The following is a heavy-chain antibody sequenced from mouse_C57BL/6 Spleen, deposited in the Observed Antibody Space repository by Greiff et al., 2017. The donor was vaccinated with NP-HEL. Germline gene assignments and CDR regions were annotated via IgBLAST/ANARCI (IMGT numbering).Heavy chain of an antibody. CDR1: GFTFSDYG. J-gene: IGHJ3*01. CDR3: ARDLRAWFAY. Sequence: EVKVEESGGGLVKPGGSLKLSCAASGFTFSDYGMHWVRQAPEKGLEWVAYISSGSSTIYYADTVKGRFTISRDNAKNTLFLQMTSLRSEDTAMYYCARDLRAWFAYWGQGTLVTVSA. V-gene: IGHV5-17*01. CDR2: ISSGSSTI. D-gene: IGHD5-1*01.